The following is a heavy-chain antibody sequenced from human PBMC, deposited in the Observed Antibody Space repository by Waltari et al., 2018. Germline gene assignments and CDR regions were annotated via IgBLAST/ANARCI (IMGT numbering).Heavy chain of an antibody. CDR3: ATAAIAAAGTSRFYWFDP. CDR2: FDPEDGET. V-gene: IGHV1-24*01. D-gene: IGHD6-13*01. Sequence: QVQLVQSGAEVKKPGASVTVSCKVSGYTLTALSMHWVRQAPGKGLEWMGGFDPEDGETIYAQKFQGRVTMTEDTSTDTAYMELSSLRSEDTAVYYCATAAIAAAGTSRFYWFDPWGQGTLVTVSS. CDR1: GYTLTALS. J-gene: IGHJ5*02.